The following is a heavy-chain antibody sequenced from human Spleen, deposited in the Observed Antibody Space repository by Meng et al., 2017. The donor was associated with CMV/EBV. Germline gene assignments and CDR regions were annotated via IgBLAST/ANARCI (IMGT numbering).Heavy chain of an antibody. CDR1: GGSISSSSYY. D-gene: IGHD4-11*01. Sequence: SETLSLTCTVSGGSISSSSYYWGWIRQPPGKGLEWIGSIYYSGSTYYNPSLKSRVTISVDTSKNQFSLKLSSVTAADTAVYYCARDRVTTGANYGMDVWGQGTTVTSP. J-gene: IGHJ6*02. CDR3: ARDRVTTGANYGMDV. V-gene: IGHV4-39*07. CDR2: IYYSGST.